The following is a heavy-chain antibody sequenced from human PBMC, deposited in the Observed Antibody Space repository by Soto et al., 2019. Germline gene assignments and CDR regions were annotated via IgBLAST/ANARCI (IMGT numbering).Heavy chain of an antibody. Sequence: GGSLRLSCAASGFTFSSYSMNWVRQAPGKGLEWVSSISSSSSYIYYADSVKGRFTISRDNAKNSLYLQMNSLRAEDTAVYYCARDPSPGSVLMVYAMPGYYHYGMDVWGQGTTVTVSS. CDR1: GFTFSSYS. CDR2: ISSSSSYI. V-gene: IGHV3-21*01. D-gene: IGHD2-8*01. J-gene: IGHJ6*02. CDR3: ARDPSPGSVLMVYAMPGYYHYGMDV.